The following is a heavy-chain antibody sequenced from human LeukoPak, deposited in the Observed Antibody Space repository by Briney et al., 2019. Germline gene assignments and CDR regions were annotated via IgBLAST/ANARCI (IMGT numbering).Heavy chain of an antibody. CDR2: ISAYNGNT. V-gene: IGHV1-18*04. CDR3: ARDHQGATEGFDY. Sequence: GASVKVSCKASGYTFTGYYMHWVRQAPGQGLEWMGWISAYNGNTNYAQKLQGRVTMTTDTSTSTAYMELRSLRSDDTAVYYCARDHQGATEGFDYWGQGTLVTVSS. J-gene: IGHJ4*02. D-gene: IGHD1-26*01. CDR1: GYTFTGYY.